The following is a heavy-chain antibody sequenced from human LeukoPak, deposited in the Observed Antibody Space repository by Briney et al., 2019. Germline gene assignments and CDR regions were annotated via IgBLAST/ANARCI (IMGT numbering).Heavy chain of an antibody. Sequence: GGSLRLSCAASGFTVSLTYMSWVRQAPGKGLEWVANIKQDGSEKYYVDSVKGRFTISRDNAKNSLYVQMNSLRAEDTAVYYCARDLRYDAGYWGQGTLVTVSS. CDR1: GFTVSLTY. CDR2: IKQDGSEK. V-gene: IGHV3-7*01. CDR3: ARDLRYDAGY. J-gene: IGHJ4*02. D-gene: IGHD5-12*01.